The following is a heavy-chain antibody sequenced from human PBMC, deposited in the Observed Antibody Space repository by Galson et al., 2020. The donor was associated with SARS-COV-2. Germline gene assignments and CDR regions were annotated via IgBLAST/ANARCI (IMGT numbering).Heavy chain of an antibody. Sequence: GGSLRLSCAASGFTFDDYAMHWVRQAPGKGLEWVSGISWNSGSIGYADSVKGRFTISRDTAKNSLYLQMNSLMAEDTALYYCAKLRGSLPFWGQGTLVTVSS. J-gene: IGHJ4*02. CDR2: ISWNSGSI. CDR3: AKLRGSLPF. V-gene: IGHV3-9*01. CDR1: GFTFDDYA. D-gene: IGHD2-15*01.